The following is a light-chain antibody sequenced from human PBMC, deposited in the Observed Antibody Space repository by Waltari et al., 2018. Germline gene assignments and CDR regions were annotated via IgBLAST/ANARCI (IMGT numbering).Light chain of an antibody. J-gene: IGLJ2*01. V-gene: IGLV2-23*02. CDR3: CSYSGDLSVGVV. CDR2: EVT. CDR1: SHDVGNYDL. Sequence: QSALTQPASVSGSPGQSITISCTGTSHDVGNYDLVSWYQQHPGKAPKLIIYEVTKRPSGFSNRCSGSQSGNTASLTIAGLHTEDEGDYYCCSYSGDLSVGVVFGGGTKLTVL.